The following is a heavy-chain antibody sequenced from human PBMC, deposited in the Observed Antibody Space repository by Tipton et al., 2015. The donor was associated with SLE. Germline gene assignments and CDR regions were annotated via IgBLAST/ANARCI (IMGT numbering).Heavy chain of an antibody. CDR3: ARDQTPGLAAAAVFNS. Sequence: SLRLSCVASGFTFSSYAMSWVRQTPGKGLEWVSAISSSGDNTYYADSVKGRFTISRDNSKNTLYLQMNSLRAEDTGVYYCARDQTPGLAAAAVFNSWGQGTLVTVSS. CDR2: ISSSGDNT. CDR1: GFTFSSYA. D-gene: IGHD6-13*01. J-gene: IGHJ4*02. V-gene: IGHV3-23*01.